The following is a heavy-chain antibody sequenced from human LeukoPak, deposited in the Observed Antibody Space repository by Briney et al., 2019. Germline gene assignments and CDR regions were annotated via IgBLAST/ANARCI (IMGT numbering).Heavy chain of an antibody. J-gene: IGHJ2*01. V-gene: IGHV3-48*02. D-gene: IGHD1-1*01. Sequence: GGSLRLSCAASGFSFSSYSMNWVRQAPGKGLEWVSYISNSDSTIYYADSVKGRFTISRDNAKFSLFLQMNTLRDEDTAVYYCASDAATIGTYWYFDLWGRGTLVTVSS. CDR2: ISNSDSTI. CDR1: GFSFSSYS. CDR3: ASDAATIGTYWYFDL.